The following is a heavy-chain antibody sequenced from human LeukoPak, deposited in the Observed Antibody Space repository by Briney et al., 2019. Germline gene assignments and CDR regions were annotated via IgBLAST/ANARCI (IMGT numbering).Heavy chain of an antibody. J-gene: IGHJ4*02. CDR2: IKQDGSEK. V-gene: IGHV3-7*01. CDR3: ARVFDWFGESCFDY. D-gene: IGHD3-10*01. Sequence: PGGSLRLSCAASGFTFSSYWMSWVRQAPGKGLEWVANIKQDGSEKYYVDSVKGRFTISRDNAKNSLYLQMNSLRAEDTAVYYCARVFDWFGESCFDYWGQGTLVTVSS. CDR1: GFTFSSYW.